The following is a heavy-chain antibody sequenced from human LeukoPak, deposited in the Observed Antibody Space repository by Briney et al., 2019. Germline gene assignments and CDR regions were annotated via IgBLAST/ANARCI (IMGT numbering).Heavy chain of an antibody. Sequence: SETLSLTCTVSGGSITRYYWSGIRQPPGKGLEGIGYIYHSGTTNYNPSLKSRVTISVDPYKTQFSLRLSSVTAADTAVYYCAQKAPYSPGYSQHWGQGTLVRVSS. CDR3: AQKAPYSPGYSQH. J-gene: IGHJ1*01. D-gene: IGHD2-15*01. CDR1: GGSITRYY. CDR2: IYHSGTT. V-gene: IGHV4-59*01.